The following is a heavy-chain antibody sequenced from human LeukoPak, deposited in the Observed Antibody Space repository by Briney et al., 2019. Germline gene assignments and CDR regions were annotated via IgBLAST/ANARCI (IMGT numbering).Heavy chain of an antibody. J-gene: IGHJ3*02. Sequence: GGSLRLSCAASGLDFSTAAMSWVRQAPGKGLQWLSAVSGSGHYTYYADSVKGRFTISRDNSKNTLYLQMNSLRAEDTAVYYCASDRGKYQLLDAFDIWGQGTMVTVSS. CDR3: ASDRGKYQLLDAFDI. V-gene: IGHV3-23*01. D-gene: IGHD2-2*01. CDR2: VSGSGHYT. CDR1: GLDFSTAA.